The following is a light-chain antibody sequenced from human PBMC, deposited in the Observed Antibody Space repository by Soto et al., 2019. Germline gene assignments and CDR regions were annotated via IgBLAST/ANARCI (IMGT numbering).Light chain of an antibody. V-gene: IGKV3D-20*01. CDR3: QQYSDWRPQ. J-gene: IGKJ1*01. CDR1: QSVSNSY. CDR2: DAS. Sequence: EIVLTQSPATLSLSPGERATLSCGASQSVSNSYLAWYQQKPGLAPRLLIYDASSTATGIPDRFSGSGSGTEFTLTISRLEPEDFAVYYCQQYSDWRPQFGQGTKVEIK.